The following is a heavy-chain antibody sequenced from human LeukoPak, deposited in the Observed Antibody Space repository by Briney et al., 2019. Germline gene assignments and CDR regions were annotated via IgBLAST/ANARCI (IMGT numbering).Heavy chain of an antibody. CDR3: ARHWTSYGDFEF. V-gene: IGHV4-59*08. D-gene: IGHD3/OR15-3a*01. CDR1: GGAITNYY. J-gene: IGHJ4*02. Sequence: SETLSLTCTVSGGAITNYYWSWIRQPPGKGLEWIGYIYYNGSTKSNPSLKSRVAISVDTSKNQFSLQLTSVTATDTGVYFCARHWTSYGDFEFWGKGTLVTISS. CDR2: IYYNGST.